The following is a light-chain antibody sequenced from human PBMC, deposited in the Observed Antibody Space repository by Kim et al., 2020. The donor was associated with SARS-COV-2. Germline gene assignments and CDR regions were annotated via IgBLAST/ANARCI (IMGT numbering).Light chain of an antibody. CDR2: DAS. CDR3: QQRSKLPLT. Sequence: EIVLTQSPATLSLSPGERATLSCRASQSVSSYLAWYQQKPGQAPRLLIYDASTRATGIPARFSGSGSGTDFTLTISSLEPEDAAVYYCQQRSKLPLTFGGGTKVDIK. V-gene: IGKV3-11*01. J-gene: IGKJ4*01. CDR1: QSVSSY.